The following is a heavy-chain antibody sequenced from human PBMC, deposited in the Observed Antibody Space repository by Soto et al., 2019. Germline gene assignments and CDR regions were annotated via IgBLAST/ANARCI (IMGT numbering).Heavy chain of an antibody. J-gene: IGHJ6*03. CDR2: ISAYNGNT. V-gene: IGHV1-18*01. Sequence: QVQLVQSGAEVKKPGASVKVSCKASGYTFTSYGISWVRQAPGQGLEWMGWISAYNGNTNYAQKLQGRVTMTTDTSTSTAYIELRSLRSDDTSVYYCVRAYCSGGSFYPYYYMDVWGKGTTVTVSS. D-gene: IGHD2-15*01. CDR1: GYTFTSYG. CDR3: VRAYCSGGSFYPYYYMDV.